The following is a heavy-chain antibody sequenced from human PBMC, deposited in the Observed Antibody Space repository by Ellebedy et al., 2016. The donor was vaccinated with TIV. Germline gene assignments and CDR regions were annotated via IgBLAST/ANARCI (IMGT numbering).Heavy chain of an antibody. D-gene: IGHD3-22*01. V-gene: IGHV3-23*01. J-gene: IGHJ4*02. CDR1: GFTFSSFA. CDR3: AKGSSSGFNYDRVGFEY. CDR2: ISGGADNT. Sequence: GESLKISCAASGFTFSSFAMHWVRLAPGKGLEWLSVISGGADNTNHADSVKGRFTITRDNSKNTLYLQMNRRRAEDTAVYYCAKGSSSGFNYDRVGFEYWGQGTLVTVSS.